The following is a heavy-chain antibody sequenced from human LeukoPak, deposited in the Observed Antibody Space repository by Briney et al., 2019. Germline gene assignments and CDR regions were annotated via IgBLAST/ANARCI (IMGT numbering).Heavy chain of an antibody. V-gene: IGHV3-33*06. CDR2: IWYDGSNK. J-gene: IGHJ4*02. CDR1: GFTFSSYG. D-gene: IGHD2-8*02. Sequence: GGSLRLSCAASGFTFSSYGMHWVRQAPGKGLEWVAVIWYDGSNKYYADSVKGRFIISRDNSKNTLYLQMNSLRAEDAAVYYCAKDHPTGGDGLWDYWGQGTLVTVSS. CDR3: AKDHPTGGDGLWDY.